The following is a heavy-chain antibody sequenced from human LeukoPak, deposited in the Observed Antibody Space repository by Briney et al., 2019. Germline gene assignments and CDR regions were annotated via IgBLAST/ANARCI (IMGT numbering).Heavy chain of an antibody. CDR3: ARGSPVGATASFQH. CDR2: IIPIFGTA. V-gene: IGHV1-69*05. CDR1: GGTFSSYA. D-gene: IGHD1-26*01. J-gene: IGHJ1*01. Sequence: GASVKVSCKASGGTFSSYAISWVRQAPGQGLERMGGIIPIFGTANYAQKFQGRVTITTDESTSTAYMELSSLRSEDTAVYYCARGSPVGATASFQHWGQGTLVTVSS.